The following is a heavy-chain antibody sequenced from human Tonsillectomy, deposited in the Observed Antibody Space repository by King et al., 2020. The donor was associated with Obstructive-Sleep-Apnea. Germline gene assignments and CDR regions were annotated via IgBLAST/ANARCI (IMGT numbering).Heavy chain of an antibody. CDR2: ISAYNDNT. D-gene: IGHD3-22*01. V-gene: IGHV1-18*01. CDR3: ARELSYHHDTSCYHAEYYFDY. CDR1: GYTFTSYG. Sequence: VQLVESGAEVRKSGASVKVSCKASGYTFTSYGITWVRQAPGQGLEWMGWISAYNDNTKYAQNFQGRVTMTTDTSTSTAYMGLRSLRSDDTAVYFCARELSYHHDTSCYHAEYYFDYWGQGALVTVSS. J-gene: IGHJ4*02.